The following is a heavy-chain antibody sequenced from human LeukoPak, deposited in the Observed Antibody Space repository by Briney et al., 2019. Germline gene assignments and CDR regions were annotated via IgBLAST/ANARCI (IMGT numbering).Heavy chain of an antibody. J-gene: IGHJ6*03. CDR1: GFTFSSYG. Sequence: GGSLRLSCAASGFTFSSYGMHWVRQDPGKGLEWVAFIRYDGSNKYYTDSVKGRFTISRDNSKNTLYLQMNSLRAEDTAVYYCAKGRGWEASYYYYYMDVWGKGTTVTISS. CDR3: AKGRGWEASYYYYYMDV. CDR2: IRYDGSNK. V-gene: IGHV3-30*02. D-gene: IGHD1-26*01.